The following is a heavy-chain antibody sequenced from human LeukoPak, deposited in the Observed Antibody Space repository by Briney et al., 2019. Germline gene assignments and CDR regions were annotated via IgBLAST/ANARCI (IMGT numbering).Heavy chain of an antibody. D-gene: IGHD5-24*01. V-gene: IGHV3-23*01. Sequence: GGSLRLSCAASGFTFSSYAMSWVRQAPGKGLEWVSAISGSGGSTYYADSVKGRFTISRDNAKNSLYLQMNSLRAEDTAVYYCARGPRDGYNLDYWGQGTLVTVSS. CDR2: ISGSGGST. CDR1: GFTFSSYA. J-gene: IGHJ4*02. CDR3: ARGPRDGYNLDY.